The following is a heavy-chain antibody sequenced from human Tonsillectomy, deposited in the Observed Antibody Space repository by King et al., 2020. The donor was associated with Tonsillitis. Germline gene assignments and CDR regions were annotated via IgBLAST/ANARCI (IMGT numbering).Heavy chain of an antibody. CDR2: IIPIFGTA. CDR3: ARGGTRIAARTPPETYYYAMDV. CDR1: GGTFSSYA. V-gene: IGHV1-69*01. D-gene: IGHD6-6*01. Sequence: VQLVESGAEVKKPGSSVKVSCKASGGTFSSYAISWVRQAPGQGLEWMGGIIPIFGTANYAQKFQGRVTITAEESTSTAYMELSSLRSEDTAVYYCARGGTRIAARTPPETYYYAMDVWGQGTTVTVSS. J-gene: IGHJ6*02.